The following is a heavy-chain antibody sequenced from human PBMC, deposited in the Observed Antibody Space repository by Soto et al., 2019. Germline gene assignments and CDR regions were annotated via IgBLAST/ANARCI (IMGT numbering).Heavy chain of an antibody. V-gene: IGHV3-21*01. D-gene: IGHD6-19*01. Sequence: GGSLRLSCAASGFTFSSYSMNWVRQAPGKGLEWVSSISSSSSYIYYADSVKGRFTISRDNAKNSLYLQMNSLRAEDTAVYYCARDSIAVAPPDYWGQGTLVTVSS. CDR1: GFTFSSYS. J-gene: IGHJ4*02. CDR2: ISSSSSYI. CDR3: ARDSIAVAPPDY.